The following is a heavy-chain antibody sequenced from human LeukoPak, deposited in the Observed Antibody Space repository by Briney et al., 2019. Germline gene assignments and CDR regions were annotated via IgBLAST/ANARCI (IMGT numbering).Heavy chain of an antibody. Sequence: GGSLRLSCEASGFTFSNPWMSWVRQAPGKGLEWVGRIKSKTDGGTTDYAAPVKGRFTISRDDSKNTLYLQMNSLKTEDTAVYYCARYRAAAYFDYWGQGTLVTVSS. V-gene: IGHV3-15*01. D-gene: IGHD6-13*01. CDR3: ARYRAAAYFDY. CDR2: IKSKTDGGTT. J-gene: IGHJ4*02. CDR1: GFTFSNPW.